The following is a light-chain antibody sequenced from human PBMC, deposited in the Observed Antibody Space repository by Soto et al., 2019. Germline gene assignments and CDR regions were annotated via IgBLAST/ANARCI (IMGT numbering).Light chain of an antibody. CDR1: SSDVGGYNY. V-gene: IGLV2-8*01. CDR2: EVT. Sequence: QSALTQPPSASGSPGQSVTISCTGTSSDVGGYNYVSWYQQHPGKAPKLMISEVTKRPSGVPDRFSGSKSGNTASLTVSWLHAEDEADYYCSSYGGSNNVIFGGGTKVTV. CDR3: SSYGGSNNVI. J-gene: IGLJ2*01.